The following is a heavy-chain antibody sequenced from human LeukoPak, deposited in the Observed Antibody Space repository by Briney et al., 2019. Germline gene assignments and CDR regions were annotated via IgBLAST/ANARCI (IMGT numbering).Heavy chain of an antibody. D-gene: IGHD5-18*01. CDR2: ISSSGSTI. J-gene: IGHJ4*02. CDR3: ARESSGYSSTVDY. V-gene: IGHV3-48*03. CDR1: GFTFSSYE. Sequence: QSGGSLRPSCAASGFTFSSYEMNWVRQAPGKGLEWVSYISSSGSTIYYADSVKGRFTISRDNAKNSLYLQMNSLRAEDTAVYYCARESSGYSSTVDYWGQGTLVTVSS.